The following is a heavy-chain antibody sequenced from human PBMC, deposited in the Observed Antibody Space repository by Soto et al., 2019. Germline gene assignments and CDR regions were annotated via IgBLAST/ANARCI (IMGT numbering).Heavy chain of an antibody. CDR2: INAGNGNT. V-gene: IGHV1-3*01. CDR1: GYTFANYA. CDR3: ARGYYHYYYGIDV. J-gene: IGHJ6*02. D-gene: IGHD1-1*01. Sequence: QVQLVQSGAEVKKPGASVRVSCEASGYTFANYAIHWVRQAPGQRLEWMGWINAGNGNTKYSVKFPGRLTISRVASASRAYMELSSLRSEDTAVYYCARGYYHYYYGIDVWGQGTTVIVSS.